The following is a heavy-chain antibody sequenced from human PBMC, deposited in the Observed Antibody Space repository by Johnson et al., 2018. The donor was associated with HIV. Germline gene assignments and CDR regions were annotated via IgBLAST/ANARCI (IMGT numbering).Heavy chain of an antibody. CDR2: ISASGGST. CDR3: AKDRYSSSSVGAFDI. V-gene: IGHV3-23*04. D-gene: IGHD6-6*01. Sequence: VQLVESGGGLVQPGGSLRLSCAVSGFTFSSYAMSWVRQAPGKGLEWVSAISASGGSTYYADSVKGRFTISRDNTNNTLLLQMNSLRADDTAVYYCAKDRYSSSSVGAFDIWGQGTMVTVSS. J-gene: IGHJ3*02. CDR1: GFTFSSYA.